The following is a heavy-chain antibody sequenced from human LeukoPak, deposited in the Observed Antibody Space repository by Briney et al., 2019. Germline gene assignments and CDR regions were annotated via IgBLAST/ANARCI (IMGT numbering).Heavy chain of an antibody. CDR1: GFTFSSYG. CDR2: ISYDGSNK. Sequence: PGRSLRLSCAASGFTFSSYGMHWVRQAPGKGLEWVAVISYDGSNKYYADSVKGRFTISRDNSKNTLYLQMNSLRAEDTAVYYCAKAFGQLWDLYYYGMDVWGKGTTVTVSS. D-gene: IGHD5-18*01. CDR3: AKAFGQLWDLYYYGMDV. V-gene: IGHV3-30*18. J-gene: IGHJ6*04.